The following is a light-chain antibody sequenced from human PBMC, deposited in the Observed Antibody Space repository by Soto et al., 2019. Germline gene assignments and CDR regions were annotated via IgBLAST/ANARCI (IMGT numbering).Light chain of an antibody. CDR2: DVN. Sequence: QSVLTQPASVSGSPGQSITISCTGTRSDIGAHNFVSWYQQHPGEATKLTLYDVNIRPSGVSNRFSGSKSGNTASLTISGLQAEDEADYYCTSWTTSTTMIFGGGTKVTVL. CDR3: TSWTTSTTMI. J-gene: IGLJ2*01. V-gene: IGLV2-14*03. CDR1: RSDIGAHNF.